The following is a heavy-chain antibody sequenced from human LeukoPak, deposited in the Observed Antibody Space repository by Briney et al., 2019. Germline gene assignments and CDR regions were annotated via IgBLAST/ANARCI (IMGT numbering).Heavy chain of an antibody. CDR2: INPSGGST. Sequence: ASVKVSCKASGYTFTSYYMHWVRQAPGQGLEWMGIINPSGGSTSYAQKFQGRVTMTRDTSTSTVYMELSSLRSEDTAVYYCASYCSGGSCYSSYYYGMDVWGQGTTVTVSS. J-gene: IGHJ6*02. V-gene: IGHV1-46*01. D-gene: IGHD2-15*01. CDR3: ASYCSGGSCYSSYYYGMDV. CDR1: GYTFTSYY.